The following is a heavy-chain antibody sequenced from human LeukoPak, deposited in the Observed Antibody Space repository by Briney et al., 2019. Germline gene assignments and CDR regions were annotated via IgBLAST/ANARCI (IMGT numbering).Heavy chain of an antibody. J-gene: IGHJ4*02. Sequence: GRSLRLSCAASGFTFSSSGMHWVRQAPGKGLEWVAGISYDGSNKYYADSVKGRFTISRDNSKNTLYLQMNSLRAGDTAVYYCAKDSYDRSGYYYYYFAYWGQGTQVTVSS. CDR1: GFTFSSSG. CDR3: AKDSYDRSGYYYYYFAY. V-gene: IGHV3-30*18. CDR2: ISYDGSNK. D-gene: IGHD3-22*01.